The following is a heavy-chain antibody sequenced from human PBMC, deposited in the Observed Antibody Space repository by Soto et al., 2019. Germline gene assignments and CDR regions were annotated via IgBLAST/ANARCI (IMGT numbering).Heavy chain of an antibody. CDR3: ARHGQWLVTGYFYYGMDV. CDR2: IYYSGST. V-gene: IGHV4-61*08. J-gene: IGHJ6*02. D-gene: IGHD6-19*01. Sequence: SETLSLTCTFSGCSLSSGAYYLSWIRQHPGKGLEWIGYIYYSGSTNYNPSLKSRVTISVDTSKNQFSLKLSSVTAADTAVYYCARHGQWLVTGYFYYGMDVWGQGTTVTVSS. CDR1: GCSLSSGAYY.